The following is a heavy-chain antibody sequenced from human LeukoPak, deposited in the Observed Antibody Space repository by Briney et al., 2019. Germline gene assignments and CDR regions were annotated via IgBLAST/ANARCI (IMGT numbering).Heavy chain of an antibody. CDR1: GYTFTSYY. J-gene: IGHJ4*02. Sequence: GASVKVSCKTSGYTFTSYYLHWVRQAPGQGLEWMGVINPSGGSTNYAQKFQGRVTMTRDTSTSTVYMELSSLRSEDTAVYYCARIRGPKDYWGQGTLVTVSS. D-gene: IGHD4-17*01. V-gene: IGHV1-46*01. CDR2: INPSGGST. CDR3: ARIRGPKDY.